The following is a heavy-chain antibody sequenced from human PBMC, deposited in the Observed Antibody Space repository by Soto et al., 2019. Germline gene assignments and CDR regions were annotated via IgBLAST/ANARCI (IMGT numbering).Heavy chain of an antibody. J-gene: IGHJ4*02. Sequence: EVQLVESGGGLVKPGGSLRLSCAASGFTFSSYSMNWVRQAPGKGLEWVSSISSSSSYINYADSVKGRFTISRDNAKNSLYLQMNSLRAEDTAVYYCARDPVGAVALSSRGLPDYWGQGTLVTVSS. CDR2: ISSSSSYI. CDR1: GFTFSSYS. D-gene: IGHD6-19*01. CDR3: ARDPVGAVALSSRGLPDY. V-gene: IGHV3-21*01.